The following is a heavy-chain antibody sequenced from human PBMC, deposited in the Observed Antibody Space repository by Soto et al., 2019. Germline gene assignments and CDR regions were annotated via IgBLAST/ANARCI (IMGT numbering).Heavy chain of an antibody. V-gene: IGHV1-3*01. CDR2: INAGNGNT. Sequence: ASVKVSCKASGYTFTSYAMHWVRQAPGQRLEWMGWINAGNGNTKYSQKFQGRVTITRDTSASTAYMELSSLRSEDTAVYYCARESVLRYFDWGFDYWGQGTLVTVSS. CDR3: ARESVLRYFDWGFDY. CDR1: GYTFTSYA. J-gene: IGHJ4*02. D-gene: IGHD3-9*01.